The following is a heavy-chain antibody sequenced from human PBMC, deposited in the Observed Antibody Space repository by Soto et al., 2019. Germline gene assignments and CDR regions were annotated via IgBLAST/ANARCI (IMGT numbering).Heavy chain of an antibody. CDR1: GGTFSSYT. CDR2: IIPILGIA. J-gene: IGHJ4*02. Sequence: QVQLVQSGAEVKKPGSSVKVSCKASGGTFSSYTISWVRQAPGQGLEWMGRIIPILGIANYAQKFQGRVTITADKSTSTVYMELSSLRSEDTAVYYCAVPAAQWAGEYYFDYWGQGTLVTVSS. CDR3: AVPAAQWAGEYYFDY. D-gene: IGHD2-2*01. V-gene: IGHV1-69*02.